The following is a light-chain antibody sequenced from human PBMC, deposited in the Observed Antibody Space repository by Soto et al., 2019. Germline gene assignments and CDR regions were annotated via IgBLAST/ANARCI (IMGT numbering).Light chain of an antibody. CDR1: QSVSSSY. CDR3: QQYGSSTLT. CDR2: GAS. V-gene: IGKV3-20*01. Sequence: EIVLTQAPGTLSLSPGERATLSCRASQSVSSSYLAWYQQKPGQAPRLFIYGASSRETGIPERFSGSGAGTEFTRTISRLEPEDVSVDDCQQYGSSTLTFGGGTKVDI. J-gene: IGKJ4*01.